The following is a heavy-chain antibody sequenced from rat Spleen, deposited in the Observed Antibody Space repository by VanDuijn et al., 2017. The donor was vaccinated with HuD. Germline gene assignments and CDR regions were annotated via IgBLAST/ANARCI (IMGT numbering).Heavy chain of an antibody. J-gene: IGHJ2*01. D-gene: IGHD1-8*01. CDR1: GFTFSSNW. CDR2: ITNTGGST. CDR3: TRDRVSSTPSSYADY. Sequence: EVQLVESGGGLVQPGSPLKLSCAASGFTFSSNWLNWIRQAPGKGLEWVATITNTGGSTYYPDSVKGRFTISRDNAKSTLYLQMNSLRSEDTATYYCTRDRVSSTPSSYADYWGQGVMVTVSS. V-gene: IGHV5-31*01.